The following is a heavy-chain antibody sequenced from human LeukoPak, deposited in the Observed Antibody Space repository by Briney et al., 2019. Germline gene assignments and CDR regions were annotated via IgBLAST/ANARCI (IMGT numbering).Heavy chain of an antibody. CDR1: GFTFSSYG. V-gene: IGHV3-30*02. D-gene: IGHD4-17*01. J-gene: IGHJ4*02. CDR2: IRYDGSNK. CDR3: AKEFGDYVVSSQTAFDY. Sequence: GGSLRLSCAASGFTFSSYGMHWVRQAPGKGLEWVAFIRYDGSNKYYADSVKGRFTISRDNSKNTLYLQVNSLRAEDTAVYYCAKEFGDYVVSSQTAFDYWGQGALVTVSS.